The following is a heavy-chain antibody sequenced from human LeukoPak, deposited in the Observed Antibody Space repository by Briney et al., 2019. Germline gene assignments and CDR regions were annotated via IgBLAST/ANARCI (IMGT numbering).Heavy chain of an antibody. V-gene: IGHV4-59*08. CDR3: ARVAQQLVDGTHYYYYMDV. J-gene: IGHJ6*03. CDR1: GVSISSYY. D-gene: IGHD6-13*01. CDR2: IYYSGST. Sequence: SETLSLTCTVSGVSISSYYWSWIRQPAGKGLEWIGGIYYSGSTYYNPSLKSRVTISVDTSKNQFSLKLSSVTAADTAVYYCARVAQQLVDGTHYYYYMDVWGKGTTVTVSS.